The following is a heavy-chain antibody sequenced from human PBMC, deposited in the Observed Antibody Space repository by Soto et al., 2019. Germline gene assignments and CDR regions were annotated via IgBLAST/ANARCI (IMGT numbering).Heavy chain of an antibody. CDR2: IYPGDSTT. CDR1: GYSFTNYW. J-gene: IGHJ6*02. CDR3: ARQNQEGYYYYGVDV. V-gene: IGHV5-51*01. Sequence: LGESLKISCKASGYSFTNYWVAWVRQMPGKGLECMGIIYPGDSTTRYGPSFQGQVTISADKSISTAYLQWSSLKASDTAMYYCARQNQEGYYYYGVDVWGQGTTVTVS.